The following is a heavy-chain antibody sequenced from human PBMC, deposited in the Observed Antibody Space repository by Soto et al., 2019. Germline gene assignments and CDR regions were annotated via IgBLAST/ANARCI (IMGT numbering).Heavy chain of an antibody. CDR1: GFVFDNSA. CDR3: VKDSLSSGVTTYFDF. D-gene: IGHD2-15*01. Sequence: VQLVESGGGLVQPGRSLRLSCAASGFVFDNSAMHWVRQVPGKGLEWVSGISWNSGGVGYADSVKGRFTISRDNAKNSVFLKMNSLRAEDTALYYCVKDSLSSGVTTYFDFWGQGTLVTVSS. V-gene: IGHV3-9*01. CDR2: ISWNSGGV. J-gene: IGHJ4*02.